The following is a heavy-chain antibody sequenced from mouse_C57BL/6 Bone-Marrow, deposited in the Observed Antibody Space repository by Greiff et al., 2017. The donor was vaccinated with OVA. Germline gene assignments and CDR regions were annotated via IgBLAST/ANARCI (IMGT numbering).Heavy chain of an antibody. CDR2: INPSSGYT. V-gene: IGHV1-4*01. CDR3: ARIYYGNYWFAY. Sequence: QVQLQQSGAELARPGASVKMSCKASGYTFTSYTMHWVKQRPGQGLEWIGYINPSSGYTKYNQKFKDKATLTADKSSSTAYMQLSSLTSEDSAVYYCARIYYGNYWFAYWGKGTLVTVSA. J-gene: IGHJ3*01. D-gene: IGHD2-1*01. CDR1: GYTFTSYT.